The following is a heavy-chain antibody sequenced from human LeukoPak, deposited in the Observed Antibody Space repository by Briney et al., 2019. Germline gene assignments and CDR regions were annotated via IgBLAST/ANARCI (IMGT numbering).Heavy chain of an antibody. J-gene: IGHJ6*03. CDR2: NHPTSGGK. CDR3: ARDNRCGSSSCGISYMDV. V-gene: IGHV1-2*02. Sequence: ASVKLSCNASVYTFTVYYLHCVRHAPGQGLEWMGWNHPTSGGKNKAQKFLDRVPMPRDTSLSPAYMELSRLRSDDGAVYYCARDNRCGSSSCGISYMDVWGKGTTVTVP. D-gene: IGHD2-2*01. CDR1: VYTFTVYY.